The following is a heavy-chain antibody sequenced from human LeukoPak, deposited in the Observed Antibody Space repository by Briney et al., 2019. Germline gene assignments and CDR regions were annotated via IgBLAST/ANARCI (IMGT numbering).Heavy chain of an antibody. D-gene: IGHD3-10*01. V-gene: IGHV3-23*01. CDR1: GSTFSSYA. CDR3: ARKIYGSDNYIDY. CDR2: ISGSGGST. J-gene: IGHJ4*02. Sequence: GGSLRLSCAASGSTFSSYAMSWVRQAPGKGLEGVSAISGSGGSTYYADSVKGRFAISRDNAKNSVYLQMNSLRAEDTALYYCARKIYGSDNYIDYWGQGTLVTVSS.